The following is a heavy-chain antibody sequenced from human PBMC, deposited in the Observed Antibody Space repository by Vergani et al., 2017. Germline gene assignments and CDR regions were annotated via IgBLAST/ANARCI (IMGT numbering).Heavy chain of an antibody. CDR3: AKEALGYCRSTSCRMYYFAG. D-gene: IGHD2-2*01. CDR1: GFTFSSYA. Sequence: EVQLLESGGGLVQPGGSLRLSCAASGFTFSSYALSWVRPAPGTGLEWVSAIRGSGGSTYSAASVKGRFTISSDNSNNTLYLQMNRLRAEDTAVYYCAKEALGYCRSTSCRMYYFAGWGEGRLGPVSS. V-gene: IGHV3-23*01. J-gene: IGHJ4*02. CDR2: IRGSGGST.